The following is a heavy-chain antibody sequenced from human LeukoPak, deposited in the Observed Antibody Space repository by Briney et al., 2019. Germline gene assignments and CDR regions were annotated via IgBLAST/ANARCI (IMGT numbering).Heavy chain of an antibody. Sequence: GGSLRLSCAASGFTFSSYSMNWVRQAPWKGLEWVSYISSSSSTIYYADSVKGRFTISRDNAKNSLYLQMNSLRAEDTAVYYCASELQIPAAAHKTFDYWGQGTLVTVSS. J-gene: IGHJ4*02. D-gene: IGHD2-2*01. CDR3: ASELQIPAAAHKTFDY. V-gene: IGHV3-48*01. CDR2: ISSSSSTI. CDR1: GFTFSSYS.